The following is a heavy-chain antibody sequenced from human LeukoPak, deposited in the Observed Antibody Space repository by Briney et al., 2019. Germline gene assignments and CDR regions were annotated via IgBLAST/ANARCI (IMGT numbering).Heavy chain of an antibody. CDR2: ISSSGSTI. CDR1: GFTFSDYY. Sequence: PGGSLRLSCAASGFTFSDYYMSWIRQAPGKGLELVSYISSSGSTIYYADSVKGRFTISRDNAKNSLYLQMNSLRAEDTAVYYCARDFSTIFGVVTPRFDPWGQGTLVTVSS. V-gene: IGHV3-11*04. D-gene: IGHD3-3*01. J-gene: IGHJ5*02. CDR3: ARDFSTIFGVVTPRFDP.